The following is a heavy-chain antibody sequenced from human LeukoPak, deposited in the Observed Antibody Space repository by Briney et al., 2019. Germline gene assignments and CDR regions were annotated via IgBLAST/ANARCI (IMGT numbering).Heavy chain of an antibody. CDR3: ATSRYCSSTSCYLRYFQH. D-gene: IGHD2-2*01. CDR2: IYTSGST. Sequence: KPSETLSLTCTVSGGSISSGSYYWSWIRQPAGKGLEWIGRIYTSGSTNYNPSLKSRVTISVDTSKNQFSLKLSSVTAADTAVYYCATSRYCSSTSCYLRYFQHWGQGTLVTVSS. J-gene: IGHJ1*01. CDR1: GGSISSGSYY. V-gene: IGHV4-61*02.